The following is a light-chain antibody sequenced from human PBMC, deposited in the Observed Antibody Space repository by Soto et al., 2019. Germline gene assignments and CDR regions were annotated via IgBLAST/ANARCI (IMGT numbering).Light chain of an antibody. CDR1: QSLLHSNGYNY. CDR2: LGS. Sequence: DIVMTQSPLSLPVTPGEPASISCRSSQSLLHSNGYNYLDWYLQKPGQSPQLLIYLGSNRASGVPDRFSGSGSGTDFTLKISRVEAEDVGVYYCMPALQPPPPTFGGGTKVEIK. V-gene: IGKV2-28*01. J-gene: IGKJ4*01. CDR3: MPALQPPPPT.